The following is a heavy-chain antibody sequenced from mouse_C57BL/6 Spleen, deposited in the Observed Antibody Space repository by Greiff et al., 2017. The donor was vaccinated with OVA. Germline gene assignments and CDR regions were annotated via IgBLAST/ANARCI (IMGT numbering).Heavy chain of an antibody. Sequence: VQLQQPGAELVKPGASVKMSCKASGYTFTSYWLTWVKQRPGQGLEWIGDIYPGRGSTNYNEKFKSKATLTVDTSSSTAYMQLSSLTSEDSAVYYCARCTVVAPFDYWGQGTTLTVSS. D-gene: IGHD1-1*01. CDR3: ARCTVVAPFDY. CDR2: IYPGRGST. J-gene: IGHJ2*01. V-gene: IGHV1-55*01. CDR1: GYTFTSYW.